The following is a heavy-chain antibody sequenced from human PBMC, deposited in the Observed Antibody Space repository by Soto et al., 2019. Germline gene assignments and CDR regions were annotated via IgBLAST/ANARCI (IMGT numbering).Heavy chain of an antibody. D-gene: IGHD6-19*01. Sequence: EVQLLESGGGLVQPGGSLRLSCATSGFTFTNYAMSWVRQAPGKGLEWVSVISGSGRRTYYADSVKGRFTISRDNSKNTLYLQMSTLRAEDAAVYFCAKAIGGWTDLYYFDYWGQGTLVTVSS. CDR1: GFTFTNYA. CDR3: AKAIGGWTDLYYFDY. V-gene: IGHV3-23*01. J-gene: IGHJ4*02. CDR2: ISGSGRRT.